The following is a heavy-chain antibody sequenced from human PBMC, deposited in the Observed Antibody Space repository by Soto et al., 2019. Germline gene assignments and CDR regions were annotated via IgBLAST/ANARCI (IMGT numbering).Heavy chain of an antibody. V-gene: IGHV4-31*03. CDR3: ANLRGITLVRGVITNDAFDI. J-gene: IGHJ3*02. D-gene: IGHD3-10*01. CDR2: IYYSGST. CDR1: GGSISSGGYY. Sequence: QVQLQESGPGLVKPSQTLSLTCTVSGGSISSGGYYWSWIRQHPGKGLEWIGYIYYSGSTYYNPSLKSRVTISVDTSKNQFSLKLSSVTAADTAVYYCANLRGITLVRGVITNDAFDIWGQGTMVTVSS.